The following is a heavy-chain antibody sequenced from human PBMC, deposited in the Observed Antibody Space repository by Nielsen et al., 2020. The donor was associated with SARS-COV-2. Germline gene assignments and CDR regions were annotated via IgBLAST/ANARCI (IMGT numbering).Heavy chain of an antibody. CDR1: GGSISSSNW. J-gene: IGHJ5*02. D-gene: IGHD3-3*01. Sequence: SETLSLTCAVSGGSISSSNWWSWVRQPPGKGLDWIGEIHHSGSNNYNPSLKSRVTISVDTSKNQFSLKLSSVTAADTAVYYCARAPSITIFGVVGWFDPWGQGTLVTVSS. CDR3: ARAPSITIFGVVGWFDP. V-gene: IGHV4-4*02. CDR2: IHHSGSN.